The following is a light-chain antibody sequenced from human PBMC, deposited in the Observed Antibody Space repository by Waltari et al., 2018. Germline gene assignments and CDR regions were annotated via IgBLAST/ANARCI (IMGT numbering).Light chain of an antibody. Sequence: YVLTQPPSVSVAPGKTATLTCGGENIESKSVNWYQQKPGQAPVLVLFYDTDRPSGIPDRFSGSHSGNAATLTISWVEAGDEADYHCQVWDDTTNSGVCGGGTRLTVL. V-gene: IGLV3-21*04. CDR2: YDT. CDR3: QVWDDTTNSGV. CDR1: NIESKS. J-gene: IGLJ3*02.